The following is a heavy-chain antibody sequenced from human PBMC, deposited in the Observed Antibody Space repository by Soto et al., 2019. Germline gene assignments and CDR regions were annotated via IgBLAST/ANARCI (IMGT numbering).Heavy chain of an antibody. J-gene: IGHJ6*02. V-gene: IGHV3-48*01. CDR2: ISSSSSTI. CDR3: ARYRSYSDIFTAEYYSYYGMDV. CDR1: GFTFSSYS. Sequence: EVQLVESGGGLVQPGGSLRLSCAASGFTFSSYSMNWVRQAPGKGLEWVSYISSSSSTIYYADSVKGRFTISRDNAKNSLYLQMNRLRAEDTAVYYCARYRSYSDIFTAEYYSYYGMDVWGQGTTVTVPS. D-gene: IGHD3-9*01.